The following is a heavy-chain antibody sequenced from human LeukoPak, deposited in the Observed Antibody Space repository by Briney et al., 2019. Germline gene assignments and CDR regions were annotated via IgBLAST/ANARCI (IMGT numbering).Heavy chain of an antibody. J-gene: IGHJ4*02. D-gene: IGHD2-21*02. V-gene: IGHV4-39*07. CDR3: ATYGDFPYCFYY. Sequence: SETLSLTCTVSGGSISSSSYYWGWIRQPPGKGLEWIGSIYYSGSTHYNPSLKSRVTISLDESKNQFSLKLNSVTAADTAEYYCATYGDFPYCFYYWGQGTLVTVSS. CDR2: IYYSGST. CDR1: GGSISSSSYY.